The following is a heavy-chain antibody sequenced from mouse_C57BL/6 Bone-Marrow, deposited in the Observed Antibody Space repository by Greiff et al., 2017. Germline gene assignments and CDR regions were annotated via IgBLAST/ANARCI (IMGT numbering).Heavy chain of an antibody. CDR2: IRSKSNNYAT. CDR3: VRHRGEIYYDYDAWFAY. Sequence: EVQRVESGGGLVQPKGSLKLSCAASGFSFNTYAMNWVRQAPGKGLEWVARIRSKSNNYATYYADSVKDRFTISRDDSESMLYLQMNNLKTEDTAMYYCVRHRGEIYYDYDAWFAYWGQGTLVTVSA. D-gene: IGHD2-4*01. J-gene: IGHJ3*01. V-gene: IGHV10-1*01. CDR1: GFSFNTYA.